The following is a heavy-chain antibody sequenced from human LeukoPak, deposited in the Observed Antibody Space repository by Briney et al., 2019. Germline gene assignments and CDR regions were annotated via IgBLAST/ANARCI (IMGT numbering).Heavy chain of an antibody. CDR1: GYSFTNYW. CDR2: IYPGDSDT. D-gene: IGHD3-22*01. CDR3: AKLSSGYYSTPFDY. V-gene: IGHV5-51*01. Sequence: GESLKISCKGSGYSFTNYWIGWVRQMPGKGLGWMGIIYPGDSDTKYSPSFQGQVTISADKSISTAYLQWTSLKASDTAMFYCAKLSSGYYSTPFDYWGQGTLVTVSS. J-gene: IGHJ4*02.